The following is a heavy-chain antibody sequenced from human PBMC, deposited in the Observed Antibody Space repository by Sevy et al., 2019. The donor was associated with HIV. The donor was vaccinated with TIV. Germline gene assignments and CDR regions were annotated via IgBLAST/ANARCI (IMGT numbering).Heavy chain of an antibody. V-gene: IGHV3-30*04. CDR3: ARFPPERAFDI. CDR1: GLAFSSYA. CDR2: ISYDGSNQ. J-gene: IGHJ3*02. Sequence: GGSLRLSCAASGLAFSSYAVHWVRQAPDKGLEWVAVISYDGSNQDYAYSVKGRFTISRDNSKNTLYLQMNSLRVEDTAVYYCARFPPERAFDIWGQGTMVTVSS.